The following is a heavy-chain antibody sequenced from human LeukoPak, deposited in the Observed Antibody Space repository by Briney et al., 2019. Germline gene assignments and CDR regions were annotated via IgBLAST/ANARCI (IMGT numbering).Heavy chain of an antibody. CDR1: GFTFSTYA. J-gene: IGHJ4*02. V-gene: IGHV3-7*04. Sequence: GGSLRLSCAVSGFTFSTYAMTWVRQAPGKGLEWVANIHPDGSAKYYVDSLRGRFTISRDNAKNPLYLQMNSLRAEDTAVYYCARALESGNSDAGYWGQGTLVTVSS. CDR2: IHPDGSAK. D-gene: IGHD4-23*01. CDR3: ARALESGNSDAGY.